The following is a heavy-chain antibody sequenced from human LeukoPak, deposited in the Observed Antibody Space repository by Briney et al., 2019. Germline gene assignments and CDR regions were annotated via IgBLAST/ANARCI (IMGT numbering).Heavy chain of an antibody. CDR2: IRSKADGGTT. J-gene: IGHJ4*02. Sequence: GRSLRVSCTASGFTFRDYNINWFRQAPGRGLEWVGFIRSKADGGTTEYAASVKGRFTISRDDSKNVAYLQINNLRAEDTALYYCARDDRPSGHDFDYWGQGTLVTVSS. CDR1: GFTFRDYN. D-gene: IGHD6-6*01. V-gene: IGHV3-49*03. CDR3: ARDDRPSGHDFDY.